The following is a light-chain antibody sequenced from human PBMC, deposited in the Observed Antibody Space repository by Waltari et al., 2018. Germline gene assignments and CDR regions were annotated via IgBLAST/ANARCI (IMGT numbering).Light chain of an antibody. CDR1: SSDVGTYDY. CDR3: SSYTTSSTVYV. Sequence: QSALTQPASVSGSPGQSITISCTGTSSDVGTYDYVSWYQQHPGKAPKLMIYDVTKRPSGIATRFSASKSGNTASLTISGLQAEDEADYYCSSYTTSSTVYVFGTGTKVTVL. J-gene: IGLJ1*01. V-gene: IGLV2-14*03. CDR2: DVT.